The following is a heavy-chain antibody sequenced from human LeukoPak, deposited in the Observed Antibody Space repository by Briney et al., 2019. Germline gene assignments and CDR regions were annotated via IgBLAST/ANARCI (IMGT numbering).Heavy chain of an antibody. CDR1: GGSFSGYY. Sequence: SETLSLTCAVYGGSFSGYYWSWIRQPPGKGLEWSGEINHSGSTNYKPSLKSRVTISEDTSKNQFSLKLSSVTAADTAVYYCAGPYSSYFDYWGQGTLVTVSS. D-gene: IGHD5-18*01. CDR3: AGPYSSYFDY. J-gene: IGHJ4*02. CDR2: INHSGST. V-gene: IGHV4-34*01.